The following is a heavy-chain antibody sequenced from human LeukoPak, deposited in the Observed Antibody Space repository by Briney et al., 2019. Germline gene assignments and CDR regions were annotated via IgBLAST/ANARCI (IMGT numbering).Heavy chain of an antibody. D-gene: IGHD3-22*01. Sequence: GGSLRLSCAASGFTFSDYYMSWIRQAPGKGLEWASYISSSGSTIYYADSVKGRFTISRDNSKNTLYLQMNSLRAEDTAVYYCAKAKNYYDSSGYPLGYWGQGTLVTVSS. CDR3: AKAKNYYDSSGYPLGY. CDR1: GFTFSDYY. V-gene: IGHV3-11*01. J-gene: IGHJ4*02. CDR2: ISSSGSTI.